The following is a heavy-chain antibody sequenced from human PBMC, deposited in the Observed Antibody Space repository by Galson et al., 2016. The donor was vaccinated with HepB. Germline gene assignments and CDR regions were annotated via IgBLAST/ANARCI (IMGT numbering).Heavy chain of an antibody. CDR3: ARMVFGETQIDYCGMDV. CDR2: IDWADTK. J-gene: IGHJ6*02. CDR1: GFSLSSSGMC. D-gene: IGHD3-10*02. Sequence: PALVKPTQTLTLTCTFSGFSLSSSGMCVSWIRQTPGKALEWLALIDWADTKYYSTSLKTRLTISKDTSKNQVVLTMTNMDPVDTATYYCARMVFGETQIDYCGMDVWGQGTTPTVSS. V-gene: IGHV2-70*01.